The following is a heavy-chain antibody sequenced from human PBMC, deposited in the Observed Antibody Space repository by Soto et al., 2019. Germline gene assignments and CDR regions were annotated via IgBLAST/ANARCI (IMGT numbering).Heavy chain of an antibody. D-gene: IGHD3-3*01. V-gene: IGHV3-11*06. CDR2: ISSSSSYT. Sequence: GGSLRLSCAASGFTFSDYYMSWIRQAPGKGLEWVSYISSSSSYTNYADSVKGRFTISRDNAKNSLYLQMNSLRAEDTAVYYCGSAQGTYDSGGMIYFDSGSRAPLVTVSS. J-gene: IGHJ4*02. CDR1: GFTFSDYY. CDR3: GSAQGTYDSGGMIYFDS.